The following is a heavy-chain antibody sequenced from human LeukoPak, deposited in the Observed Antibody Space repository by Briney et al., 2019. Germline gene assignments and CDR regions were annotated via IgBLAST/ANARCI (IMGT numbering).Heavy chain of an antibody. CDR3: ARGYSSSEFQH. D-gene: IGHD6-13*01. V-gene: IGHV4-59*01. CDR1: GGSISSYY. J-gene: IGHJ1*01. Sequence: SETLSLTCTVSGGSISSYYWSWIRQPPGKGLEWIGYIYYSGSTNYNPSLKSRVTISVDTSKNQFSLKLSSVTAADTAVYYCARGYSSSEFQHWGQGTLVTVSS. CDR2: IYYSGST.